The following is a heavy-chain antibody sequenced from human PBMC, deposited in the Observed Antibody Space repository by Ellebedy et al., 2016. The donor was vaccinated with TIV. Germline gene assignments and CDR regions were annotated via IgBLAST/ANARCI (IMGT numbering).Heavy chain of an antibody. Sequence: GGSLRLXCAASGFTFSSYAMSWVRQAPGKGLEWVSAISGSGGDTYYADSVRGRFTISRDNSKNTLYLQMNSLRAEDTAVYYCAKGGQWLENDYWGQGTLVTVSS. J-gene: IGHJ4*02. V-gene: IGHV3-23*01. D-gene: IGHD6-19*01. CDR2: ISGSGGDT. CDR3: AKGGQWLENDY. CDR1: GFTFSSYA.